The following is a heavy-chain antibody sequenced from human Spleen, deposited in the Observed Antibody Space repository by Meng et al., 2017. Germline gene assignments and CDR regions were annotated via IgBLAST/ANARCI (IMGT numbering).Heavy chain of an antibody. CDR1: GGSFSGYY. J-gene: IGHJ4*02. V-gene: IGHV4-34*01. Sequence: QVQLQQWGAGLFKPSETLSLTCVGYGGSFSGYYWSWIRQPPGKGLEWIGEINHSGSTNYNPSLESRATISVDTSQNNLSLKLSSVTAADSAVYYCARGPTTMAHDFDYWGQGTLVTVSS. D-gene: IGHD4-11*01. CDR3: ARGPTTMAHDFDY. CDR2: INHSGST.